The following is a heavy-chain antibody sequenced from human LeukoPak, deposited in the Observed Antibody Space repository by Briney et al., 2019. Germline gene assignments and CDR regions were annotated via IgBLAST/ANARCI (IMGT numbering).Heavy chain of an antibody. V-gene: IGHV3-7*01. CDR3: VRALGDNSIERDYAGNDF. J-gene: IGHJ4*02. D-gene: IGHD4-17*01. CDR2: IIQDGGDT. Sequence: PGGSLRLPCAVSGFSFSSYWMGWVRHTPGKCLEYVANIIQDGGDTHYVDSVEGRFTISRDNAKKQLYLQMNRLRGEDTAVYYCVRALGDNSIERDYAGNDFWGQGTLVIVSS. CDR1: GFSFSSYW.